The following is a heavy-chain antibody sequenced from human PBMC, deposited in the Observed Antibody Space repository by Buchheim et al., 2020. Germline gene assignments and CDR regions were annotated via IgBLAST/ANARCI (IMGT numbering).Heavy chain of an antibody. Sequence: QVQLQESGPGLVKPSETLSPTCTVSGDSINSFYWSWVRQPPGKGLEWVGHISSSGSTNYNPSLKSRVTISVDTSKNQFSLKLSSVTAADTAVYYCARVNYRELYLDFWGQGTL. V-gene: IGHV4-59*01. CDR3: ARVNYRELYLDF. D-gene: IGHD1-26*01. CDR1: GDSINSFY. CDR2: ISSSGST. J-gene: IGHJ4*02.